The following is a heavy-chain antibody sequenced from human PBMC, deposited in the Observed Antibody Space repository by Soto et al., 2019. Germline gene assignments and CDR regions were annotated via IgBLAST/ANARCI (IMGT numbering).Heavy chain of an antibody. J-gene: IGHJ5*02. D-gene: IGHD3-3*01. CDR1: GYSFTNYG. Sequence: GASVKVSCKASGYSFTNYGISWVRQAPGQGLEWMGWISTYNGNTNYAQKLQGRFTMTTDTSTSTAYMELRSLRADDTAVYYCARVSDIFGVVIANWFDPWGQGTPVTVSS. CDR2: ISTYNGNT. CDR3: ARVSDIFGVVIANWFDP. V-gene: IGHV1-18*01.